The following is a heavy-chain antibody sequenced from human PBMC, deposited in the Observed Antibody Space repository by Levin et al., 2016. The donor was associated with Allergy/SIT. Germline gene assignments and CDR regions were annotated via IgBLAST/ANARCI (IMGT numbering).Heavy chain of an antibody. J-gene: IGHJ6*03. CDR3: ARNERGGDTHYYYYYMDV. D-gene: IGHD2-21*02. V-gene: IGHV1-69*01. CDR2: IIPIFGTA. Sequence: VRQMPGKGLEWMGGIIPIFGTANYAQKFQGRVTITADESTSTAYMELSSLRSEDTAVYYCARNERGGDTHYYYYYMDVWGKGTTVTVSS.